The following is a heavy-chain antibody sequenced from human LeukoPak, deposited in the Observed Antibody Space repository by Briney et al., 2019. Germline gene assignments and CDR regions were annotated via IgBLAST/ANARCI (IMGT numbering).Heavy chain of an antibody. Sequence: PSETLSLTCTVSGGSISSSSYYWGWIRQPPGKGLEWIGSIYYSGSTYYNPSLKSRVTISVDTSKNQFSLKLSSVTAADTAVYYCAREPGDWYDSSGTFDYWGQGTLVTVSS. D-gene: IGHD3-22*01. CDR1: GGSISSSSYY. CDR3: AREPGDWYDSSGTFDY. V-gene: IGHV4-39*07. J-gene: IGHJ4*02. CDR2: IYYSGST.